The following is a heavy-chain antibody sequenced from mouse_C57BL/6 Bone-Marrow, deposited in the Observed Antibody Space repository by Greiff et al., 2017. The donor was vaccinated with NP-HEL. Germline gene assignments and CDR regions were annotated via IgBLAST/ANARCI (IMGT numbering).Heavy chain of an antibody. D-gene: IGHD2-3*01. CDR1: GFTFSDYY. J-gene: IGHJ3*01. CDR2: ISTGGGST. Sequence: EVKLVESGGGLVQPGGSLKLSCAASGFTFSDYYMYWVRQTPAKRLEWVAYISTGGGSTYYPDTVKGRFTISRDKAKNTLYLQMSRLKSEDTAMYYSARQGDGYYGWFAYWGQGTLVTVSA. CDR3: ARQGDGYYGWFAY. V-gene: IGHV5-12*01.